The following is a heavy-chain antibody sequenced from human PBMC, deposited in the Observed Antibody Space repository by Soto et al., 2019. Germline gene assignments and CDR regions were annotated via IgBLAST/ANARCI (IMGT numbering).Heavy chain of an antibody. V-gene: IGHV4-39*01. CDR1: GGSISSSSYY. D-gene: IGHD4-17*01. CDR2: IYYSGST. Sequence: SETLSLTCTVSGGSISSSSYYWGWIRQPPGKGLEWIGSIYYSGSTYYNPSLKSRVTISVDTSKNQFSLKLSSVTAADTAVYYGARQEDYGDYTFDYRGQRTLVTVSS. CDR3: ARQEDYGDYTFDY. J-gene: IGHJ4*02.